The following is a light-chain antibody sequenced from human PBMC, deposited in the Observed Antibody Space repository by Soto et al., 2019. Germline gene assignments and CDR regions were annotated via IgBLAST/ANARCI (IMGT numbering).Light chain of an antibody. CDR1: QGIRSY. CDR2: GAS. Sequence: DIQLTQSPSFLSASVGDRVTITCRASQGIRSYLAWYQQRPGKAPELLIYGASTLRPGGASRFSGSGSGTEFTLTISFLQSEDFATYYCQQYFSYPRTFGQGTKVDIK. CDR3: QQYFSYPRT. J-gene: IGKJ1*01. V-gene: IGKV1-9*01.